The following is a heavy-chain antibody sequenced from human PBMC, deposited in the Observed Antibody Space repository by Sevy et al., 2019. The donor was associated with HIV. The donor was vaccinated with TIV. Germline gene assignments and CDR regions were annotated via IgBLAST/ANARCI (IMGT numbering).Heavy chain of an antibody. V-gene: IGHV3-74*01. Sequence: GGSLRLSCEASGFDFSSHWMQWVLQAPGKGLVWVSRMNTDGSSTNYADSVKGRFTISRDNAKNTLYLEMNNLRDEDTALYYCATPRFDFWGPGTLVTVSS. CDR3: ATPRFDF. CDR2: MNTDGSST. J-gene: IGHJ4*02. CDR1: GFDFSSHW.